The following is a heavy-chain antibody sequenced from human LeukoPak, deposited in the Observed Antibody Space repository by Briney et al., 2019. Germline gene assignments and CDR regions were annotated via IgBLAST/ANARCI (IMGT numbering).Heavy chain of an antibody. J-gene: IGHJ6*03. Sequence: ASVKVSCKASGYTFTGYYMHWVRQAPGQGLEWMGWINPNSGGTNYAQKFQGWVTMTRDTSISTAYMELSRLRSDDTAVYYCARHCWTSYYYMDVWGKGTTVTVSS. CDR3: ARHCWTSYYYMDV. CDR2: INPNSGGT. D-gene: IGHD2-21*01. V-gene: IGHV1-2*04. CDR1: GYTFTGYY.